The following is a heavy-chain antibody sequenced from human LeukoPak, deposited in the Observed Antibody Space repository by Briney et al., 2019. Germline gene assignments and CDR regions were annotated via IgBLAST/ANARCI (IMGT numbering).Heavy chain of an antibody. Sequence: ASVKVSCKVSGYTLTELSMHWVRQAPGKGLEWIGGFDPEDGETIYAQKFQGRVTMTEDTFTDTAYMELSSLRSEDTAVYYCATPRNDGGGYYFDYWGQGTLVTVSS. J-gene: IGHJ4*02. V-gene: IGHV1-24*01. D-gene: IGHD1-1*01. CDR1: GYTLTELS. CDR3: ATPRNDGGGYYFDY. CDR2: FDPEDGET.